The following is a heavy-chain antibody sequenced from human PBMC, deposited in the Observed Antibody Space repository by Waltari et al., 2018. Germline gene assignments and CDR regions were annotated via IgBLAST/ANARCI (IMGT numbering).Heavy chain of an antibody. J-gene: IGHJ6*02. D-gene: IGHD2-8*01. CDR3: AGHCTNGVCYLRNYYYYGMDV. CDR1: GYTFTSYA. Sequence: QVQLVQSGAEVKKPGASVKVSCKASGYTFTSYAMHWVRQAPGQRLEWMGWINAGNGNTKYEQKFQGRVTVTRDTSASTAYMELSSLRSEDTAVYYCAGHCTNGVCYLRNYYYYGMDVWGQGTTVTVSS. V-gene: IGHV1-3*01. CDR2: INAGNGNT.